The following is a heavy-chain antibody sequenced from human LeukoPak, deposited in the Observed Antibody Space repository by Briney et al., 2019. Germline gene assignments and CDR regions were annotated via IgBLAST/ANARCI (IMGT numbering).Heavy chain of an antibody. CDR1: GFTFSSYS. V-gene: IGHV3-21*01. Sequence: PGGSLRLSCAASGFTFSSYSMNWVRQAPGKGLEWVSSISSSSSYIYYADSVKGRFTISRDNAKNSLYLQMNSLGAEDTAVYYCAREGGGTTVSPWYYYYYMDVWGKGTTVTVSS. CDR2: ISSSSSYI. J-gene: IGHJ6*03. CDR3: AREGGGTTVSPWYYYYYMDV. D-gene: IGHD4-17*01.